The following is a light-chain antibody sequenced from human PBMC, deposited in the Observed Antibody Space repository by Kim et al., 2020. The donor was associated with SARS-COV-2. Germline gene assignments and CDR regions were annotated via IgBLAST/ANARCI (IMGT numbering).Light chain of an antibody. V-gene: IGLV1-36*01. CDR2: YDD. CDR1: SSNIGNNA. CDR3: EAWDDRLNGYG. Sequence: RQRVTISCSGSSSNIGNNAVNWYQQLPGKAPKLLIYYDDLLTSGVSDRFSGSKSGTSASLAISGLQSEDEADYYCEAWDDRLNGYGFGTGTKVTVL. J-gene: IGLJ1*01.